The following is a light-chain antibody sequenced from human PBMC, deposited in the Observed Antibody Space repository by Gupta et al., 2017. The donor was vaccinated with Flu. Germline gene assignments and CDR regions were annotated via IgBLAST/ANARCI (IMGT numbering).Light chain of an antibody. V-gene: IGKV3-20*01. J-gene: IGKJ3*01. Sequence: DIVLTQSPGTLSLSPGERATLSCRASQSVSSSYLAWYQQKPGQAPRLLSYGASSRATGIPDRFSGSGSGTDFTLTISRLEPEDFAVYYCQQYGSSPLTFGPGTKVDIK. CDR2: GAS. CDR1: QSVSSSY. CDR3: QQYGSSPLT.